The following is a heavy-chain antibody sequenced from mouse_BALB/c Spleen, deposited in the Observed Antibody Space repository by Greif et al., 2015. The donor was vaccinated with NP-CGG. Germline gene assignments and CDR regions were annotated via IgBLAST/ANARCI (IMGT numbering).Heavy chain of an antibody. CDR1: GFAFSSYD. CDR3: ARYDGYYYYAMDY. Sequence: EVQVVESGGGLVKPGGSLKLSCAASGFAFSSYDMSWVRQTPEKRLEWVAYISSGGGSTYYPDTVKGRFTISRDNAKNTLYLRMSSLKSEDTAMYYCARYDGYYYYAMDYWGQGTSVTVSS. V-gene: IGHV5-12-1*01. CDR2: ISSGGGST. J-gene: IGHJ4*01. D-gene: IGHD2-3*01.